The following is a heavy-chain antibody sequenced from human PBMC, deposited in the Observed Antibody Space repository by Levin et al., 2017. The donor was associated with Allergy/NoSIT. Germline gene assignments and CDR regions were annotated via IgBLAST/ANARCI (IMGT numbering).Heavy chain of an antibody. CDR1: GFTFSSYS. D-gene: IGHD3-9*01. CDR3: ARDVGYFDWLSSRYYYYMDV. V-gene: IGHV3-21*01. Sequence: LSLTCAASGFTFSSYSMNWVRQAPGKGLEWVSSISSSSSYIYYADSVKGRFTISRDNAKNSLYLQMNSLRAEDTAVYYCARDVGYFDWLSSRYYYYMDVWGKGTTVTVSS. CDR2: ISSSSSYI. J-gene: IGHJ6*03.